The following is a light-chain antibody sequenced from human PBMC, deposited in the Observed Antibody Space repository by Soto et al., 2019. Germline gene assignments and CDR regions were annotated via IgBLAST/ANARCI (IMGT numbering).Light chain of an antibody. V-gene: IGLV2-11*01. CDR3: CSYAGTVV. CDR1: SSAVGGYNS. J-gene: IGLJ2*01. Sequence: QSALTQPRSVSGSPGQSVTISCTGTSSAVGGYNSVSWYQQHPGKAPKLLIYDVNKRPSGVPDRFSGSKSGNTASLTISGLQADDETDYYCCSYAGTVVFGGGTKVTVL. CDR2: DVN.